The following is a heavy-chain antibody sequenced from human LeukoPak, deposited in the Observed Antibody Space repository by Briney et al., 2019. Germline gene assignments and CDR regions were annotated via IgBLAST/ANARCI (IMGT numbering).Heavy chain of an antibody. V-gene: IGHV3-53*01. D-gene: IGHD4-17*01. CDR2: IYSGGST. Sequence: GGSLRLCCAASGFTVSSNYMSWVRQAPGKGLEWVSVIYSGGSTYYADSVKGRFTISRDNSKNTLYLQMNSLRAEDTAVYYCARDADYGVYDYWGQGTLVTVSS. CDR1: GFTVSSNY. CDR3: ARDADYGVYDY. J-gene: IGHJ4*02.